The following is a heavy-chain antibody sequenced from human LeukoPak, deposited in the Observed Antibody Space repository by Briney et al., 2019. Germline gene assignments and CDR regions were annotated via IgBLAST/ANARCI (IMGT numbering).Heavy chain of an antibody. V-gene: IGHV4-30-2*01. J-gene: IGHJ4*02. Sequence: PSETLSLTCAVSGGSISSGGYSWSWIRQPPGKGLEWIGYIYHSGSTYYNPSLKSRVTISVDTSKNQFSLKLSSVTAADTAVYYCARVRGYSKSFDYWGQGTLVTVSS. CDR1: GGSISSGGYS. CDR2: IYHSGST. D-gene: IGHD4-11*01. CDR3: ARVRGYSKSFDY.